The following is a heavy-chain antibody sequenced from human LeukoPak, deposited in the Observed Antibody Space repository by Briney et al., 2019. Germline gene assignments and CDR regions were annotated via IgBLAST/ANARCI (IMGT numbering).Heavy chain of an antibody. CDR3: ARGLLGLLGGDACDI. D-gene: IGHD3-22*01. Sequence: GGSLRLSCAASGFTFSSYAMHWVRQAPGKGLEWVAVISYDGSNRYHADSVRGRFTISRDNSKNTLYLQVNSLRAEDTALYYCARGLLGLLGGDACDIWGQGTMVTVSS. V-gene: IGHV3-30-3*01. CDR1: GFTFSSYA. CDR2: ISYDGSNR. J-gene: IGHJ3*02.